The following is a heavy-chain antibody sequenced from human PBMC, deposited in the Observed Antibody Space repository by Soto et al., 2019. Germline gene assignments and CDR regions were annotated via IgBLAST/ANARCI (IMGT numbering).Heavy chain of an antibody. D-gene: IGHD3-10*01. V-gene: IGHV1-69*13. CDR1: GCTFSSYA. J-gene: IGHJ6*02. Sequence: SVKGSCKGSGCTFSSYAISWVRQAPGQGLEWMGGIIPIFGTANYAQKLQGRVTITADESTSTAYMELSSLRSEDTAVYYCARDQYGVRGVIANYYYYGMDVWGQGTTVTASS. CDR2: IIPIFGTA. CDR3: ARDQYGVRGVIANYYYYGMDV.